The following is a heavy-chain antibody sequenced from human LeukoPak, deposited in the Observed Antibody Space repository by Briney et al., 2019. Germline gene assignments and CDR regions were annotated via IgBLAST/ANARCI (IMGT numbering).Heavy chain of an antibody. Sequence: HAGGSLRLSCVASRSTFSIYWMSWVRQAPGKGLEWVANIKQDGREEYYVDSVKGRFSISRDNAKNSLYLQTNSLRAEDTAVYYCARERMGPRGTFDIWGQETMVTVSS. CDR3: ARERMGPRGTFDI. CDR1: RSTFSIYW. V-gene: IGHV3-7*01. J-gene: IGHJ3*02. CDR2: IKQDGREE. D-gene: IGHD3-16*01.